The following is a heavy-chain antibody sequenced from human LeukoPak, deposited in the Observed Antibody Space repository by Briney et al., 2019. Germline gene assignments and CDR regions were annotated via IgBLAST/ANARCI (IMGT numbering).Heavy chain of an antibody. J-gene: IGHJ4*02. V-gene: IGHV4-59*08. CDR1: GGSISSYY. CDR3: ARHGDYYDSSGYYPLFGD. D-gene: IGHD3-22*01. CDR2: IYYSGST. Sequence: SSETLSLTCTVSGGSISSYYWSWIRQPPGKGLEWIGYIYYSGSTNYNPSLKSRVTISVDTSKNQFSLKLSSVTAADTAVYYCARHGDYYDSSGYYPLFGDWGQGTLVTVSS.